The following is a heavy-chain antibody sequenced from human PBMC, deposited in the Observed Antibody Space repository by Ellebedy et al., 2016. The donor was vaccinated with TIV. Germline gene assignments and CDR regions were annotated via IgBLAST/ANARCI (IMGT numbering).Heavy chain of an antibody. D-gene: IGHD3-22*01. V-gene: IGHV1-46*03. J-gene: IGHJ3*02. CDR1: GYTFTSYY. CDR2: INPSGGST. Sequence: ASVKVSCKASGYTFTSYYMHWVRQAPGQGLEWMGIINPSGGSTSYAQRFQGRVTMTRDTSTSTVYMELSSLRSEDTAVYYCARHDSSGYDAFDIWGQGTMVTVSS. CDR3: ARHDSSGYDAFDI.